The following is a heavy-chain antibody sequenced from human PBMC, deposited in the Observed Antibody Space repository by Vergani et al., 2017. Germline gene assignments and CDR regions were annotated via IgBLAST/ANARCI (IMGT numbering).Heavy chain of an antibody. V-gene: IGHV3-30*18. J-gene: IGHJ6*03. CDR2: ISYDGNNK. CDR3: AKGFHDYSNYYYYYYYMDV. CDR1: GFTFSSYG. D-gene: IGHD4-11*01. Sequence: QVQLVESGGGVVQPGRSLRLSCAASGFTFSSYGIHWVRQAPGKGLEWVAIISYDGNNKYYADSVKGRFTISRDNSKSTLYLQMNSLRAEDTAVYYCAKGFHDYSNYYYYYYYMDVWGKGTTVTVSS.